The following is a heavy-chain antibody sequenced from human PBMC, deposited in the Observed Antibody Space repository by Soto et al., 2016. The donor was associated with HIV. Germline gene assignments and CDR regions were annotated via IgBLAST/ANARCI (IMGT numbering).Heavy chain of an antibody. D-gene: IGHD6-13*01. CDR3: ARARHSYSSSWYLFDY. J-gene: IGHJ4*02. V-gene: IGHV1-18*01. Sequence: QVQLVQSGVEVKKPGASVKVSCKASGYSFTSYGISWVRQAPGQGLEWMGWINVYNDNINYAQKFQGRVTMTTDTSTSTAYMELRSLRSDDTAAYYCARARHSYSSSWYLFDYWGQGTLVTVSS. CDR2: INVYNDNI. CDR1: GYSFTSYG.